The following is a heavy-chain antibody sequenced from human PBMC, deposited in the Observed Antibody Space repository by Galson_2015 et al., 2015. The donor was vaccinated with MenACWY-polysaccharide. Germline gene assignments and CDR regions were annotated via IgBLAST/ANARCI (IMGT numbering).Heavy chain of an antibody. J-gene: IGHJ5*02. Sequence: SLIISCAASGFSFSSTSMDWGRQAPGKGLVGASVISSVGSTTSYADSVKGRFVVSRDNDKNSLCLQMNSLRAEDTAVYYCWVYYSSISCYGGGGPWGQGTLVIVSS. CDR3: WVYYSSISCYGGGGP. CDR1: GFSFSSTS. V-gene: IGHV3-74*01. D-gene: IGHD2-2*01. CDR2: ISSVGSTT.